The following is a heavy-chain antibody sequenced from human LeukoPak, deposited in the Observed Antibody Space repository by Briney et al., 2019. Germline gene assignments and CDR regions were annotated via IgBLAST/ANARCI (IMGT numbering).Heavy chain of an antibody. CDR2: ISYDGSNK. Sequence: GGSLRLSCAASGFTFSSYGMHWVRQAPGKGLEWVAVISYDGSNKYYADSVKGRFTISRDNSKNTLYLQMNSLRAEDTAVYYCAKVGATARVRGSFDYWGQGTLVTVSS. J-gene: IGHJ4*02. V-gene: IGHV3-30*18. D-gene: IGHD1-26*01. CDR3: AKVGATARVRGSFDY. CDR1: GFTFSSYG.